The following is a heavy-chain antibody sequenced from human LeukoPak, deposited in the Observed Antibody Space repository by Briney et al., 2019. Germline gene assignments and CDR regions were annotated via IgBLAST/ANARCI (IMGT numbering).Heavy chain of an antibody. CDR3: ARAGYSYGYNFDY. CDR2: IYYSGST. D-gene: IGHD5-18*01. V-gene: IGHV4-59*08. CDR1: GGSISYYY. J-gene: IGHJ4*02. Sequence: SETLSLTCTVSGGSISYYYWSWIRQAPGKGLEWIGYIYYSGSTYYNPSLKSRVTISVDTSKNQFSLKLSSVTAADTAVYYCARAGYSYGYNFDYWGQGTLVTVSS.